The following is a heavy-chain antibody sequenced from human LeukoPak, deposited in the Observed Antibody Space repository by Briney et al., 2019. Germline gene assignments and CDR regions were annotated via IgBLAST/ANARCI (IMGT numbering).Heavy chain of an antibody. CDR3: ARVLLTPGYCTSTSCSTSQYNWFDP. Sequence: ASVKVSCTASGYTFTGYYMHWVRQAPGQGLEWMGRINPNSGGTNYSQKFQGRVTMTRDTSISTAYMELSRLRSDDTAVYYCARVLLTPGYCTSTSCSTSQYNWFDPWGQGTLVTVSS. V-gene: IGHV1-2*06. J-gene: IGHJ5*02. CDR2: INPNSGGT. D-gene: IGHD2-2*01. CDR1: GYTFTGYY.